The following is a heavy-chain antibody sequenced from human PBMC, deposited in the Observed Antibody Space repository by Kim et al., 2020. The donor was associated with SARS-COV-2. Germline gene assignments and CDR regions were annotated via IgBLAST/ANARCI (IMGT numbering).Heavy chain of an antibody. CDR3: AGVRGDPNAEFDY. J-gene: IGHJ4*02. Sequence: YYNPSHKSRVTISVDTSKNQFSLGLTSVIAADTAVYYCAGVRGDPNAEFDYWGQGTLVTVSS. D-gene: IGHD2-21*02. V-gene: IGHV4-59*01.